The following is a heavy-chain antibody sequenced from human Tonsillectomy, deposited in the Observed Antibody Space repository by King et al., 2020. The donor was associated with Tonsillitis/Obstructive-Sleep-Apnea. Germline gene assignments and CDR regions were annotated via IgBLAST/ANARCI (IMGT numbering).Heavy chain of an antibody. CDR1: GYSFTSYW. V-gene: IGHV5-10-1*01. J-gene: IGHJ3*02. D-gene: IGHD6-13*01. CDR2: IDPSDSYT. Sequence: QLVQSGAEVKKPGESLRISCKGSGYSFTSYWISWVRQMPGKGLEWMGRIDPSDSYTNYSPSFQGHVTISADKSISTAYLQWSSLKASDTAMYYCARPVRYIAAAGTGLDAFDIWGQGTMVTVSS. CDR3: ARPVRYIAAAGTGLDAFDI.